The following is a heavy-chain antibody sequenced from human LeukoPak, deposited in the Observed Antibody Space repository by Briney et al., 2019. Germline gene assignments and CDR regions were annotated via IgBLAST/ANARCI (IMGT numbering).Heavy chain of an antibody. CDR1: GYTFTSYG. CDR2: ISAYNGNT. D-gene: IGHD3-9*01. J-gene: IGHJ5*02. CDR3: ASIRGVTYYDILKFGWFDP. Sequence: ASVKVSCKASGYTFTSYGISWVRQAPGQGLEWMGWISAYNGNTNYAQKLQGRVTMTTDTSTSTAYMELRSLRSDDTAVYYCASIRGVTYYDILKFGWFDPWGQGTLVTVSS. V-gene: IGHV1-18*01.